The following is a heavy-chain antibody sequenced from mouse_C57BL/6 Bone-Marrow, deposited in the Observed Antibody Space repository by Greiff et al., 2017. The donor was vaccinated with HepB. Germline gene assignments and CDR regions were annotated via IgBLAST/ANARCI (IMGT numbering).Heavy chain of an antibody. V-gene: IGHV1-26*01. D-gene: IGHD1-1*01. Sequence: VQLQQSGPELVKPGASVKISCKASGYTFTDYYMNWVKQSHGKSLEWIGDINPNNGGTSYNQKFKGKATLTVDKSSSTAYMELRSLTSEDSAVYYCARWNYGSSPPWYFDVWGTGTTVTVSS. CDR2: INPNNGGT. CDR3: ARWNYGSSPPWYFDV. J-gene: IGHJ1*03. CDR1: GYTFTDYY.